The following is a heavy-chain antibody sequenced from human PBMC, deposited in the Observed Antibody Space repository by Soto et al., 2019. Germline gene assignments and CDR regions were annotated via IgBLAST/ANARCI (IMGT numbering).Heavy chain of an antibody. CDR1: GGSFSGYY. CDR3: ARARGYCSGGSCYRRRHDAFDI. J-gene: IGHJ3*02. V-gene: IGHV4-34*01. CDR2: INHSGST. Sequence: SETLSLTCAVYGGSFSGYYWIWIRQPPGKGLEWIGEINHSGSTNYNPSLKSRVTISVDTSKNQFSLKLSSVTAADTAVYYCARARGYCSGGSCYRRRHDAFDIWGQGTMVTVSS. D-gene: IGHD2-15*01.